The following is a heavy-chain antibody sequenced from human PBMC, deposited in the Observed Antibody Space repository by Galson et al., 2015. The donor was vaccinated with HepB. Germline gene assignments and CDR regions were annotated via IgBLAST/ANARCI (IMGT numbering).Heavy chain of an antibody. CDR3: ARSPRLGGIDY. J-gene: IGHJ4*02. Sequence: SLRLSCAASGFNVWSSYMTWVRQAPGKGLEWVSVMYSDTRANYADSVKGRFTISRDNGENSLYLQMNSLRDEDTAVYYCARSPRLGGIDYWGQGTLVTVSS. V-gene: IGHV3-53*01. CDR2: MYSDTRA. D-gene: IGHD3-16*01. CDR1: GFNVWSSY.